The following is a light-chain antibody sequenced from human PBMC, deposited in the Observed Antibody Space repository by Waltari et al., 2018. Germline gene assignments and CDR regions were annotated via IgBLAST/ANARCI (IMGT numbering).Light chain of an antibody. CDR3: CSYAGSSTYV. V-gene: IGLV2-23*01. CDR1: SRDVGSNNL. CDR2: EGS. J-gene: IGLJ1*01. Sequence: QSALTPPASVSGSPGQSITISCTGTSRDVGSNNLFSWYQQHPGKAPKLMIYEGSKRPSGVSNRFSGSKSGNTASLTISGLQAEDEADYYCCSYAGSSTYVFGTGTKVTVL.